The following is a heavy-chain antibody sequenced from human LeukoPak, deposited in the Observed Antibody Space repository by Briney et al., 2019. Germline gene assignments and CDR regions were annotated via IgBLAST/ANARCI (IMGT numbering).Heavy chain of an antibody. CDR3: ARSSQGTIVGSPLSDY. J-gene: IGHJ4*02. Sequence: TGGSLRLSCAASGFTFSSYAMHWVRQAPGKGLEWVTVISYDGSNKYYADSVKGRFTISRDNSKNTLYLQMNSLRAEDTAVYYCARSSQGTIVGSPLSDYWGQGTLVTVSS. V-gene: IGHV3-30-3*01. CDR1: GFTFSSYA. D-gene: IGHD1-26*01. CDR2: ISYDGSNK.